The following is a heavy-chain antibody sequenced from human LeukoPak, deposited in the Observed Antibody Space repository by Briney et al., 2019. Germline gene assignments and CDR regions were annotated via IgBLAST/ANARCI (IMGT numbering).Heavy chain of an antibody. CDR1: GGSISSYY. CDR3: ASGDYGDFSRFDF. CDR2: IHYSGST. J-gene: IGHJ4*02. V-gene: IGHV4-59*08. D-gene: IGHD4-17*01. Sequence: SETLSLTCTVSGGSISSYYWSWVRQPPGKGLEWIGYIHYSGSTNHNPSIKSRVTISVDTSKNQFSLKLSSVTAADTAVYYCASGDYGDFSRFDFWGQGTLVTVSS.